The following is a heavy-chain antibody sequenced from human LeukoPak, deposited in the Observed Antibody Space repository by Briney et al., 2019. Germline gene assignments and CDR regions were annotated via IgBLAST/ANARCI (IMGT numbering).Heavy chain of an antibody. Sequence: ASVKVSCKASGYTFTSYDINWVRQATGQGPEWMGWMNPNSGNTGYAQKFQGRVTMTRNTSISTAYMELSSLRSEDTAVYYCARGVGGNDHFDYWGQGTLVTVSS. CDR2: MNPNSGNT. D-gene: IGHD4-23*01. CDR3: ARGVGGNDHFDY. J-gene: IGHJ4*02. V-gene: IGHV1-8*01. CDR1: GYTFTSYD.